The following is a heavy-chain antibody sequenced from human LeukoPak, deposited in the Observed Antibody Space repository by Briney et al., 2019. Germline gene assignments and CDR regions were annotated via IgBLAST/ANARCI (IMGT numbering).Heavy chain of an antibody. D-gene: IGHD3-22*01. CDR2: IKQDGSEK. CDR1: GFTFSTYW. V-gene: IGHV3-7*05. CDR3: ARDRGSSGPLYYFDY. Sequence: GGPLRLSCAASGFTFSTYWMSWVRQAPGKGLEWVANIKQDGSEKYSVDSVKGRFTISRDNAKSSLYLQMSSLRAEDTAVYYCARDRGSSGPLYYFDYWGQGTLVTVSS. J-gene: IGHJ4*02.